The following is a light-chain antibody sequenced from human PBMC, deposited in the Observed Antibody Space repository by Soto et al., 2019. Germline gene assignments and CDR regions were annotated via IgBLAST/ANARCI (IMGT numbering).Light chain of an antibody. CDR1: SSDVGAYNY. CDR3: SSFTNTYSYV. CDR2: EVS. Sequence: QSVLTQPASVSGSPGQSITISCTGTSSDVGAYNYVSWYQQHPGKAPKLMIYEVSNRPSGVSDRFSGSRSGNTASLTISGLQAEDEADYYCSSFTNTYSYVFGTGTKLTVL. V-gene: IGLV2-14*01. J-gene: IGLJ1*01.